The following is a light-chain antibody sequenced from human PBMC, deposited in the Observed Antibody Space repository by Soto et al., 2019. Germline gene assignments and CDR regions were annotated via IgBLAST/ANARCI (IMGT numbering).Light chain of an antibody. CDR1: QSVSSSY. Sequence: EIVLTQSPGTLSLSPGERATLSCRASQSVSSSYLAWYQQKPGQAPRLLIYGTSSRATGIADRFSGSGSGTDFTLTISRLEPEDFAVYYCLQYGSSPMYTFGQGTKLEIK. CDR2: GTS. V-gene: IGKV3-20*01. CDR3: LQYGSSPMYT. J-gene: IGKJ2*01.